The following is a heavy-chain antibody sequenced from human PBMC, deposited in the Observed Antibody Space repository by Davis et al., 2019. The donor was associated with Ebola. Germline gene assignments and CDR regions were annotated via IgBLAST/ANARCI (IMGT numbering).Heavy chain of an antibody. V-gene: IGHV1-46*03. Sequence: SVTVSRKASGYTFTSQYMHWVRQAPAKGFEWMGIINPRGGSTNYAQKFQGRVTITRDTSTCTVYMELSSLRSEDTAVYYCARGYNPDYWGQGTLVTVSS. D-gene: IGHD1-14*01. CDR3: ARGYNPDY. CDR2: INPRGGST. J-gene: IGHJ4*02. CDR1: GYTFTSQY.